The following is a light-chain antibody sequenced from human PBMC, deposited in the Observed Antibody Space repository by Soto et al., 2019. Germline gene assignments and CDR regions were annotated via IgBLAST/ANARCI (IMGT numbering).Light chain of an antibody. CDR2: DVS. CDR1: SSDVGGYNY. J-gene: IGLJ1*01. V-gene: IGLV2-14*01. Sequence: QSVLTQPASVSGSPGQSITISCTGTSSDVGGYNYVSWYQQHPGKAPKLMIYDVSNRPSGISNRFSGSKSGNTASLTISGLQAEDEADYYCSSYTSSSTYVCGTGPKVTV. CDR3: SSYTSSSTYV.